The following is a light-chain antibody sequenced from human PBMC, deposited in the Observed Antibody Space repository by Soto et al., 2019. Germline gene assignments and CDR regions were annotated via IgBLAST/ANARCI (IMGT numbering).Light chain of an antibody. V-gene: IGLV3-21*04. J-gene: IGLJ2*01. CDR1: NIGRKS. CDR3: QVWDSSSDHPV. CDR2: HDS. Sequence: SYELTQPPSVSVAPGKTASITCGGDNIGRKSVHWYQQKPGQAPVLVINHDSDRPSGIPERFSGSNYGNTATLTISRVEAGDEADYYCQVWDSSSDHPVFGGGTKLTVL.